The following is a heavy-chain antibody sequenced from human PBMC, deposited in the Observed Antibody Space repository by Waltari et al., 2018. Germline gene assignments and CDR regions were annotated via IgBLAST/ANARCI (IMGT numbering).Heavy chain of an antibody. J-gene: IGHJ3*01. D-gene: IGHD1-26*01. V-gene: IGHV1-69*12. Sequence: QVHLVQSGAEVRKPGSSVRVSCEASGGSFGTYAITWVRQAPGQGLACMAGILPIYGTPNYAQKFQGRVTIAADESTRTAYMELSSLRSDDTAVYYCAKRIVGGPFDVWGQGTVVTVSS. CDR1: GGSFGTYA. CDR3: AKRIVGGPFDV. CDR2: ILPIYGTP.